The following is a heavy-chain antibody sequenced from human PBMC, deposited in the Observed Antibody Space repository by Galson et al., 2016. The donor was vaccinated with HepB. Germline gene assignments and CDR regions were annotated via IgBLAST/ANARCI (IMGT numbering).Heavy chain of an antibody. CDR1: GGSINGRNYY. D-gene: IGHD3-3*01. CDR3: ARSPGTIFGIVSLLDL. J-gene: IGHJ5*02. V-gene: IGHV4-31*03. CDR2: THHSGST. Sequence: TLSLTCTVSGGSINGRNYYWGWIRQPPGKGLEWIGYTHHSGSTYYSPSLKSRLAISVDTSKNQFSLNLSSVTAADTAVYYCARSPGTIFGIVSLLDLWGQGTLVTVSS.